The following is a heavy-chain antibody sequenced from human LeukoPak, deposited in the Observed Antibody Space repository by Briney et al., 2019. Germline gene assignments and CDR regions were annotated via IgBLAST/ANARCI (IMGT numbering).Heavy chain of an antibody. D-gene: IGHD5-18*01. J-gene: IGHJ4*02. V-gene: IGHV3-30*18. CDR1: GFTFSSYG. Sequence: GGSLRLSCAASGFTFSSYGMHWVRQAPGKGLEWVAVISYDGSNKYYADSVEGRFTISRDNSKNTLYLQMNSLRAEDTAVYYCAKDRDVDTAMEIDYWGQGTLVTVSS. CDR3: AKDRDVDTAMEIDY. CDR2: ISYDGSNK.